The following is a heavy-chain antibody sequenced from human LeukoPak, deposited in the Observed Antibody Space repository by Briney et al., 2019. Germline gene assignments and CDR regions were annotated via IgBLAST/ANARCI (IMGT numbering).Heavy chain of an antibody. D-gene: IGHD3-16*02. V-gene: IGHV4-39*01. Sequence: KPSETLSLTCTVSGGSISSSSYYWGWIRQPPGKGLEWIVSIYYSGSTYYNPSLKSRVTISVDTSKNQFSLKLSSVTAADTAVYYCARVMITFGGVIVFFDYWGQGTLVTVSS. CDR1: GGSISSSSYY. J-gene: IGHJ4*02. CDR2: IYYSGST. CDR3: ARVMITFGGVIVFFDY.